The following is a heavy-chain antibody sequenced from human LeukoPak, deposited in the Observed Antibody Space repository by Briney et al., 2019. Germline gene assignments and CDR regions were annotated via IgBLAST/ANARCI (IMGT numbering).Heavy chain of an antibody. CDR3: ARVDYYDSRPFDY. CDR1: GGSISSGDYY. Sequence: SQTLSLTCTVSGGSISSGDYYWSWIRQHPGKGLEWIGYIYYSGSTYYNPSLKSRVTISVDTSKNQFSLKLSSVTAADTAVYYCARVDYYDSRPFDYWGQGTLVTVSS. CDR2: IYYSGST. D-gene: IGHD3-22*01. V-gene: IGHV4-31*03. J-gene: IGHJ4*02.